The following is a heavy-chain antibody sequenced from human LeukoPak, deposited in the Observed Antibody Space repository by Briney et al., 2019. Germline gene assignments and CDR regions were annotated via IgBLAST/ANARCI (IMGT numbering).Heavy chain of an antibody. CDR2: IIPIFGTA. J-gene: IGHJ3*02. CDR1: GGTFSSYA. V-gene: IGHV1-69*05. CDR3: ARYSYGILHDAFDI. D-gene: IGHD5-18*01. Sequence: ASVKVSCKASGGTFSSYAISWVRQAPGQGLEWMGGIIPIFGTANYAQKFQGRVTMTRNTSISTAYMELSSLRSEDTAVYYCARYSYGILHDAFDIWGQGTMVTVSS.